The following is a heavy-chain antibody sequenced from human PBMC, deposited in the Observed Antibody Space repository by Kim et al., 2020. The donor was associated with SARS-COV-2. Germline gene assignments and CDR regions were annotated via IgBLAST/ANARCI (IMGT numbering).Heavy chain of an antibody. CDR3: ARDRGYCSGGSCYSMDY. V-gene: IGHV1-69*13. CDR1: GGTFSSYA. J-gene: IGHJ4*02. CDR2: IIPIFGTA. Sequence: SVKVSCKASGGTFSSYAINWVRQAPGQGLEWMGGIIPIFGTANYAQKFQGRVTITADESTSTAYMELSSLRSEDTAVYYCARDRGYCSGGSCYSMDYWGQGTLVTVSS. D-gene: IGHD2-15*01.